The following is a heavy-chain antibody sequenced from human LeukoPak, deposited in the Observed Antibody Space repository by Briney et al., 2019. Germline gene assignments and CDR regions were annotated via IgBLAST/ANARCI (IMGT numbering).Heavy chain of an antibody. J-gene: IGHJ3*02. Sequence: SETLSLTCAVYGHSFSGYYWSWIRQPPGKGLEWIGEINHSGSTNYNPSLKSRVTISVDTSKNQFSLKLSSVTAADTAVYYCARELLWFGEFPDAFDIWGQGTMVTVSS. CDR3: ARELLWFGEFPDAFDI. V-gene: IGHV4-34*01. CDR2: INHSGST. CDR1: GHSFSGYY. D-gene: IGHD3-10*01.